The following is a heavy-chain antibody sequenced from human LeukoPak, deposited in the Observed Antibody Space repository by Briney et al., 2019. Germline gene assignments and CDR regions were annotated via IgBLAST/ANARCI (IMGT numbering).Heavy chain of an antibody. V-gene: IGHV1-2*02. J-gene: IGHJ4*02. Sequence: ASVKVSCKASGYTFTGYYMHWVRQAPGQGLEWMGWINPNSGGTNYAQNFQGRVTMTRDTSTSTVYMELSSLRSEDTAVYYCARNLVLTGYYDLSIGYWGQGTLVTVSS. CDR3: ARNLVLTGYYDLSIGY. CDR2: INPNSGGT. CDR1: GYTFTGYY. D-gene: IGHD3-9*01.